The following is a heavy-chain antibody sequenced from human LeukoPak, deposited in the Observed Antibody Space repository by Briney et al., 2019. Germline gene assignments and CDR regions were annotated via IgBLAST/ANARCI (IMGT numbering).Heavy chain of an antibody. CDR3: ATREYYYMDV. CDR1: GYTLSELS. CDR2: FDPEDGET. V-gene: IGHV1-24*01. Sequence: ASVEVSCKVSGYTLSELSIHWVRQAPGKGLEWMGGFDPEDGETIYAQKFQGRVTMTEDTSTDTAYMELSSLRSEDTAVYYCATREYYYMDVWGKGTTVTVSS. D-gene: IGHD1-26*01. J-gene: IGHJ6*03.